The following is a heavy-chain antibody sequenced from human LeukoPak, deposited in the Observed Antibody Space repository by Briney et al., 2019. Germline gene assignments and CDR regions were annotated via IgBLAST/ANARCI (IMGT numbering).Heavy chain of an antibody. CDR1: GYTFTGYY. Sequence: ASVEVSCKASGYTFTGYYMHWVRQAPGRGLEWMGWINPNSGGTNYAQKFQGRVTMTRDTSISTAYMELSRLRSDDTAVYYCARECGYGRCGMDVWGQGTTVTVSS. J-gene: IGHJ6*02. CDR2: INPNSGGT. CDR3: ARECGYGRCGMDV. D-gene: IGHD5-12*01. V-gene: IGHV1-2*02.